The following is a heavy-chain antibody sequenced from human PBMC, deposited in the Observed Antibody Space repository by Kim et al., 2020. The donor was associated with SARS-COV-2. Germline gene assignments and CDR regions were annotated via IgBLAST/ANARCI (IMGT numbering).Heavy chain of an antibody. CDR1: GFTFSSYA. V-gene: IGHV3-64D*06. CDR2: ISSNGGST. Sequence: GGSLRLSCSASGFTFSSYAMHWVRQAPGKGLEYVSAISSNGGSTYYADSVKGRFTISRDNSKNTLYLQMSSLRAEDTAVYYCVKAGGEGQYGSGSYYFDYWGQGTLVTVSS. J-gene: IGHJ4*02. D-gene: IGHD3-10*01. CDR3: VKAGGEGQYGSGSYYFDY.